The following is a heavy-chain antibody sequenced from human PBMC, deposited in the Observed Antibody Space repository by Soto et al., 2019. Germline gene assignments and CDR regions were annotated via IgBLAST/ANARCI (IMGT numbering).Heavy chain of an antibody. J-gene: IGHJ6*02. CDR2: ISSSSSTI. CDR3: ARDSYHYGMDV. Sequence: EVQLVESGGGLVQPGGSLRLSCAASGFTFSSYSMNWVRQAPGKGLEWVSYISSSSSTIYYADSVKGRFTISRDNAKNSRYLQMNSLRDEDTAVYYCARDSYHYGMDVWGQGTTVTVSS. V-gene: IGHV3-48*02. CDR1: GFTFSSYS.